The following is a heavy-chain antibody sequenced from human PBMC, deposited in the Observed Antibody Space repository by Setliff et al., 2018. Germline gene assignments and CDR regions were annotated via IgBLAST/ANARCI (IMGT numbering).Heavy chain of an antibody. V-gene: IGHV4-39*01. CDR3: VRPGGTTVVARHFDY. J-gene: IGHJ4*01. CDR2: ISYSGTP. CDR1: DDSFTSSRYY. Sequence: SSETLSLTCTVSDDSFTSSRYYWGWIRQAPGSGLEWIGSISYSGTPYNNASVESRVTISIDTSRNQFSLELRSVTVADTATYYCVRPGGTTVVARHFDYWGSGILVTVSS. D-gene: IGHD2-15*01.